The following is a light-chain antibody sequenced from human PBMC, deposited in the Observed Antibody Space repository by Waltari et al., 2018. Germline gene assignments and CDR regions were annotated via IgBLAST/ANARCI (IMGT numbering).Light chain of an antibody. V-gene: IGKV3-11*01. J-gene: IGKJ4*01. CDR2: EAS. CDR1: QSVSSY. CDR3: QQRSNWPPLT. Sequence: EIVLTQSPATLSLSPGERATLSCRASQSVSSYLGWYQQKPGQAPRLLIYEASNRATGIPPRFSASGSGTDFTLTISSLEPEDFAVYYCQQRSNWPPLTFGGGTKVEIK.